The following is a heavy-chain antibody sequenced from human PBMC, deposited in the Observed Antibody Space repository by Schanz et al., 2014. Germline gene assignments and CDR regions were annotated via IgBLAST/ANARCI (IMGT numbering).Heavy chain of an antibody. D-gene: IGHD3-22*01. V-gene: IGHV3-33*08. CDR1: GFTFSGYW. CDR2: IWFDGNNK. J-gene: IGHJ6*02. Sequence: VQLVESGGGLVQPGGSVRLSCAASGFTFSGYWMSWVRQAPGKGLEWVAVIWFDGNNKFYADSVKGRFTISRDNAKSSLYLQMNSLRDEDTAVYYCARVNVYYDSSGYYYYYAMDVWGQGTTVAVSS. CDR3: ARVNVYYDSSGYYYYYAMDV.